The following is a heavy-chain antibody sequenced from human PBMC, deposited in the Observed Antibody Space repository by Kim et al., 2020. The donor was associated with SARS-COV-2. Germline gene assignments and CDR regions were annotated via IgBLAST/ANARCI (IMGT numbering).Heavy chain of an antibody. J-gene: IGHJ4*01. Sequence: GGSLRLSCAASGFSFSGHGMHWVRQAPGKGLEWLAAITDGGGIHNYSAASVKGRFTNSRDNSRNPVLLQMSSRRVDDTAVYYCARCDGWWTYYLGLWGQGTLVTVSS. CDR1: GFSFSGHG. CDR3: ARCDGWWTYYLGL. V-gene: IGHV3-30*03. CDR2: ITDGGGIHN. D-gene: IGHD3-10*01.